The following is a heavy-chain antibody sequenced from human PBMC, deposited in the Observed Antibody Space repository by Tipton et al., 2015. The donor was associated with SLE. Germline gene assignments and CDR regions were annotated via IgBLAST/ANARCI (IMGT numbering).Heavy chain of an antibody. CDR2: IYVSGVT. D-gene: IGHD1-14*01. V-gene: IGHV4-61*02. J-gene: IGHJ6*03. CDR1: GGSISSGYYF. Sequence: TLSLTCTVSGGSISSGYYFWSWIRQPAGKGLEWIGRIYVSGVTNYNPSLKSRVTISVDTSKNQFSLKLSSVTAADTAVYYCARDLRSGGYYYYYYMDVWGKGTTVTVSS. CDR3: ARDLRSGGYYYYYYMDV.